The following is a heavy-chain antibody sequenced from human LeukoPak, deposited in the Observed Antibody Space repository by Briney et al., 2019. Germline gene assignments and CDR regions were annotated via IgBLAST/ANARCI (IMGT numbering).Heavy chain of an antibody. V-gene: IGHV3-30*03. CDR1: GFTFSSYG. J-gene: IGHJ4*02. CDR2: ISYDENSK. CDR3: ARDVDYYDY. Sequence: PGGSLRLSCAASGFTFSSYGMHWVRQAPGKGLEWVSVISYDENSKHYADSVKGRFTISRDNSKNTLYLQMNSLRAEYSAVYYCARDVDYYDYWGQGTLVTVSS. D-gene: IGHD3-10*01.